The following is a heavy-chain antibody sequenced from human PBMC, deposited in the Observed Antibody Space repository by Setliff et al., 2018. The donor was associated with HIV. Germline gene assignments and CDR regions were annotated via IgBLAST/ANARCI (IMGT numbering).Heavy chain of an antibody. Sequence: SETLSFTCAVYDGSFSAYYWSWIRQPPGKGLEWIGQINHSGSTNYNPSLRSRVTMSVDTSKNQFSLKLNSVTAADTAVYYCARHDSGGYYSLDYWGQGTLVTV. CDR3: ARHDSGGYYSLDY. CDR2: INHSGST. V-gene: IGHV4-34*10. J-gene: IGHJ4*02. CDR1: DGSFSAYY. D-gene: IGHD3-22*01.